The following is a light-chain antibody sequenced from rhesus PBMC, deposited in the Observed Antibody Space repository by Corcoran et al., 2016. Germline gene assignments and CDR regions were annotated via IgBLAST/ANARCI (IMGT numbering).Light chain of an antibody. CDR2: DAS. CDR1: QGISSY. Sequence: DIQLTQSPSSLSASVGDRVTITCRASQGISSYLAWYQQKPGKAPKRLIYDASNLQSGVPSRFSGSGSGTDFTLTISSLQPEDFAVYYCQQRNSYPRTFGQGTKVEIK. J-gene: IGKJ1*01. CDR3: QQRNSYPRT. V-gene: IGKV1-38*01.